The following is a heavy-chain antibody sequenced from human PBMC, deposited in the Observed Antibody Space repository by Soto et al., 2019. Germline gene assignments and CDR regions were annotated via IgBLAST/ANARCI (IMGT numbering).Heavy chain of an antibody. D-gene: IGHD3-3*01. V-gene: IGHV3-15*07. CDR2: IKSKTDGGTR. Sequence: EVPLVESGGGLVKPGGSLRLSCAAAGFTFNNAWMNWVRQAPGTGREGVGRIKSKTDGGTRDYAEPVKGRFTISRDDSVNTLYRQMNSLKTEDTAVYYCRTVPSDFWSGYYYNDFDYWGQGTLVTVSS. CDR3: RTVPSDFWSGYYYNDFDY. J-gene: IGHJ4*02. CDR1: GFTFNNAW.